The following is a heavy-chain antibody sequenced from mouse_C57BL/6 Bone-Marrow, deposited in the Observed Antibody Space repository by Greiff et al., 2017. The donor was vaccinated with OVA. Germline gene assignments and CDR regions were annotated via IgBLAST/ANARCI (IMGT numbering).Heavy chain of an antibody. Sequence: EVQLQQSGTVLARPGASVKLSCKTSGYTFPSYWMHWVKQRPGQGLEWIGAIYPGNSDTSYNQKFKGKAKLTAVTSASTAYMELSSLPYEDSAVYYCTRERDNYGSNYSRYFDVWGTGTTVTVSS. CDR3: TRERDNYGSNYSRYFDV. J-gene: IGHJ1*03. V-gene: IGHV1-5*01. D-gene: IGHD1-1*01. CDR2: IYPGNSDT. CDR1: GYTFPSYW.